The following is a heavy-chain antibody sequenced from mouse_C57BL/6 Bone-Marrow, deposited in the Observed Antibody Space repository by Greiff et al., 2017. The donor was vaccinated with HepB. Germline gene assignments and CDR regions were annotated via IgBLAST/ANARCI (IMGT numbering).Heavy chain of an antibody. CDR2: IDPANGNT. CDR1: GFNIKNTY. CDR3: ARSFITTVAYFDY. J-gene: IGHJ2*01. D-gene: IGHD1-1*01. Sequence: VHVKQSVAELVRPGASVKLSCTASGFNIKNTYMHWVKQRPEQGLEWIGRIDPANGNTKYAPKFQGKATITADTSSNTAYLQLSSLTSEDTAIYYCARSFITTVAYFDYWGQGTTLTVSS. V-gene: IGHV14-3*01.